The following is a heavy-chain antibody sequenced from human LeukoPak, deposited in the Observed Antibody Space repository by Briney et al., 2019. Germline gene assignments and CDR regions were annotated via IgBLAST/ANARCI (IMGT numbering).Heavy chain of an antibody. CDR1: GLTLSDYY. CDR3: ARDDGSLRNAFDI. D-gene: IGHD5-24*01. Sequence: GRSLRLSCAASGLTLSDYYMSWIRQPPGRGLEWVSYISSSGSTIYYADSVKGRFTISRDNDKNSLYLQMNSLRTEDTAVYYCARDDGSLRNAFDIWGQGTMVTVSS. CDR2: ISSSGSTI. V-gene: IGHV3-11*04. J-gene: IGHJ3*02.